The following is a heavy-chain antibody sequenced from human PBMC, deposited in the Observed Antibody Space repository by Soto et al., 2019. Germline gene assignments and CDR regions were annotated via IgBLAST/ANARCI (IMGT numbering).Heavy chain of an antibody. J-gene: IGHJ4*02. CDR1: GFTFSSYA. V-gene: IGHV3-30-3*01. Sequence: GGSLRLSCAASGFTFSSYAMHWVRQAPGKGLEWVAVISYDGSNKYYADSVKGRFTISRDNSKNTLYLQMNSLRAEDTAVYYCARAPSPVAAHYWGQGTLVTVSS. D-gene: IGHD6-19*01. CDR2: ISYDGSNK. CDR3: ARAPSPVAAHY.